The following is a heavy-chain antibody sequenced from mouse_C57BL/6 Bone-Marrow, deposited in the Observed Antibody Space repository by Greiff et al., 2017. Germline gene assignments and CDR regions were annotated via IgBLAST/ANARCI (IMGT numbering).Heavy chain of an antibody. V-gene: IGHV1-69*01. Sequence: QVQLQQSGAELVMPGASVKLSCKASGYTFTSYWMHWVKQRPGQGLEWIGEIDPSDSYTNYNQKFKGKSTLTVDKSSSTAYMQLSSLTSEDSAVYYCARSCGNDWYFDVWGTGTTLTVSS. CDR3: ARSCGNDWYFDV. CDR1: GYTFTSYW. J-gene: IGHJ1*03. D-gene: IGHD2-1*01. CDR2: IDPSDSYT.